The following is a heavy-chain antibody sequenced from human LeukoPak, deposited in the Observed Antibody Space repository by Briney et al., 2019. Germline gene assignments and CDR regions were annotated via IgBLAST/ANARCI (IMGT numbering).Heavy chain of an antibody. CDR1: GGSISSYY. J-gene: IGHJ4*02. CDR2: IYYSGST. D-gene: IGHD5-18*01. Sequence: SETLSLTCTVSGGSISSYYWSWIRQPPGKGLEWIGYIYYSGSTNYNPSLKSRVTITVHTSKNQFSLKLSSVTAADTAVYYCARVQIGYSYGLFDYWGQGTLVTVSS. CDR3: ARVQIGYSYGLFDY. V-gene: IGHV4-59*01.